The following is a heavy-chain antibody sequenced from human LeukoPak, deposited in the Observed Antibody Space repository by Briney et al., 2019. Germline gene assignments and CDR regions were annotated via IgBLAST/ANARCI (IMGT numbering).Heavy chain of an antibody. CDR3: VRRGQVGAFDI. J-gene: IGHJ3*02. V-gene: IGHV3-9*01. D-gene: IGHD3-10*01. CDR1: GFTFHDSA. CDR2: ISWNSITI. Sequence: GRSLRLSCAASGFTFHDSAMHWVRQPPGKGLEWVSGISWNSITIIYADSVRGRFTISRDNAKNSLYLQMNSLRAEDTALYYCVRRGQVGAFDIWGQGTMVTISS.